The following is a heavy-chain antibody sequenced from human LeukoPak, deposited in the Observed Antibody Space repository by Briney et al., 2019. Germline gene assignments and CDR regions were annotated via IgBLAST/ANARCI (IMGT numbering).Heavy chain of an antibody. D-gene: IGHD3-22*01. CDR2: IRYDGSNK. V-gene: IGHV3-30*02. Sequence: GGSLRLSCAASGFTFSSYGMHWVRQAPGKGLEWVAFIRYDGSNKYYADSVKGRFTISRDNSKNTLYLQMNSLRAEDTAVYYCAREEDYYDSSGYYYYFDYWGQGTLVTVSS. CDR3: AREEDYYDSSGYYYYFDY. CDR1: GFTFSSYG. J-gene: IGHJ4*02.